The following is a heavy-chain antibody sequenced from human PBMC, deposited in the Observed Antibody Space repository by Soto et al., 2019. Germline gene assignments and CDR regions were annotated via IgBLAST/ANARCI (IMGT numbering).Heavy chain of an antibody. D-gene: IGHD3-9*01. CDR3: AREDGGYDILTGYYIGDAFDI. J-gene: IGHJ3*02. CDR1: GLTFSSYS. Sequence: GGSLRLSCAASGLTFSSYSMNWVRQAPGKGLEWVSYISSSSSTIYYADSVKGRFTISRDNAKNSLYLQMNSLRAEDTAVYYCAREDGGYDILTGYYIGDAFDIWGQGTMVT. CDR2: ISSSSSTI. V-gene: IGHV3-48*01.